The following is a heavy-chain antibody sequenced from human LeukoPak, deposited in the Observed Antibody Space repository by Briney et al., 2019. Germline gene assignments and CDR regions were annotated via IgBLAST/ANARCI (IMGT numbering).Heavy chain of an antibody. J-gene: IGHJ4*02. D-gene: IGHD2-21*02. Sequence: SETLSLTCTVSGGSISSSSYYWGWIRQPPGKGLEWIGSIYYSGSTYYNPSLKSRVTISVDTSKNQFSLKLSSVTAADTAVYYCARDTRVTDEGGYWGQGTLVTVSS. CDR2: IYYSGST. CDR1: GGSISSSSYY. CDR3: ARDTRVTDEGGY. V-gene: IGHV4-39*07.